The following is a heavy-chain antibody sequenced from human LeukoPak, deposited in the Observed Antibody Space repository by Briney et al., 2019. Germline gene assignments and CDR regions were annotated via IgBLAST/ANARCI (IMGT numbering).Heavy chain of an antibody. CDR3: AREDYSSGWYGPFDY. V-gene: IGHV3-48*04. CDR2: ISSSGSTI. D-gene: IGHD6-19*01. CDR1: GFIFSSYA. Sequence: PGGSLRLSCAASGFIFSSYAMTWVRQAPGKGLEWVSYISSSGSTIYYADSVKGRFTISRDNAKNSLYLQMNSLRAEDTAVYYCAREDYSSGWYGPFDYWGQGTLVTVSS. J-gene: IGHJ4*02.